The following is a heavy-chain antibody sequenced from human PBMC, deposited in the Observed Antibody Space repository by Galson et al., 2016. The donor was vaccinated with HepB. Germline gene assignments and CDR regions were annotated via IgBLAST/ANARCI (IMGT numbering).Heavy chain of an antibody. CDR3: ARGALLRYY. J-gene: IGHJ4*02. Sequence: SLRLSCAASGFTFSTYWMSWVRRAPGKGLEWVANIKQDGSEKYYVDSVKGRFTVSRDNAKSSLYPQMDSLRAEDTAVYYCARGALLRYYWGQGIQVTVSS. V-gene: IGHV3-7*01. CDR2: IKQDGSEK. CDR1: GFTFSTYW. D-gene: IGHD2-15*01.